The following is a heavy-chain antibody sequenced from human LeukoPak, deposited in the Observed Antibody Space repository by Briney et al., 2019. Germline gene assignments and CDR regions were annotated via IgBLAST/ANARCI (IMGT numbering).Heavy chain of an antibody. J-gene: IGHJ4*02. V-gene: IGHV4-39*07. Sequence: SETLSLTCTVSGGSISGSSYYWGWIRQPPGKGLEWIGSIYYSGSTYYNPSLKSRVTISVDTSKNQFSLKLSSVTAADTAVYYCARETLSSSVDYWGQGTLVTVSS. CDR1: GGSISGSSYY. D-gene: IGHD6-6*01. CDR2: IYYSGST. CDR3: ARETLSSSVDY.